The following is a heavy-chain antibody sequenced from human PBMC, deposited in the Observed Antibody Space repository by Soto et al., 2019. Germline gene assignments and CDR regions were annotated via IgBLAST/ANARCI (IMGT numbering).Heavy chain of an antibody. Sequence: QVQLVQSGAEVKKPGSSVKVSCKASGGTFSSYAISWVRQAPGQGLEWMGGLIPLSGTANYAQKCQGRVTIPAHESTSTAYMKLSSLRSEAPAVYYSARSQGCRTSIELDYYYYYGIDVWGQGTTVTVSS. CDR2: LIPLSGTA. CDR1: GGTFSSYA. D-gene: IGHD2-2*01. J-gene: IGHJ6*02. CDR3: ARSQGCRTSIELDYYYYYGIDV. V-gene: IGHV1-69*01.